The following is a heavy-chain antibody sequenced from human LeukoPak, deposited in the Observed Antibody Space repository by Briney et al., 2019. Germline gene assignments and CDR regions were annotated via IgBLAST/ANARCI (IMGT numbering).Heavy chain of an antibody. Sequence: PGGSLRLSCAASGFTFSSYGMHWVRQAPGKGLEWVAVIWYDGSNKYYADSVKGRFTISRDNSKKTLYLQMDSLRAEDTALYYCAREDYYESSGYFIDAFDIWGQGTMVTVSA. CDR3: AREDYYESSGYFIDAFDI. V-gene: IGHV3-33*01. D-gene: IGHD3-22*01. CDR1: GFTFSSYG. CDR2: IWYDGSNK. J-gene: IGHJ3*02.